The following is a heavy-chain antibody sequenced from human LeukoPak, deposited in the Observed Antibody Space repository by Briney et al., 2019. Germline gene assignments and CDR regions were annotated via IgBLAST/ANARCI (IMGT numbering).Heavy chain of an antibody. Sequence: SETLSLTCTVSGGPVSSNSYYWGWIRQPPGKGLEWIGEINHSGSTNYNPSLKSRVTISVDTSKNQFSLKLSSVTAADTAVYYCARERNYYGSGRPIDRWGQGTLVTVSS. CDR3: ARERNYYGSGRPIDR. D-gene: IGHD3-10*01. CDR1: GGPVSSNSYY. J-gene: IGHJ5*02. CDR2: INHSGST. V-gene: IGHV4-39*07.